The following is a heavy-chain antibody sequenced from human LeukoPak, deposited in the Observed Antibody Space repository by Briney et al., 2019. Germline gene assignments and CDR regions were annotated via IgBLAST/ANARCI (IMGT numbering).Heavy chain of an antibody. CDR1: GFTFSSYS. Sequence: GGSLRLSCAASGFTFSSYSMNWVRQAPGKGLEWVSYISSSFSTVYYADSVKGRFTISRDNAKNSLYLQMNSLRAEDTAVYYCARGDYGDYGFFYYWGQGTLVTVSS. CDR2: ISSSFSTV. J-gene: IGHJ4*02. D-gene: IGHD4-17*01. CDR3: ARGDYGDYGFFYY. V-gene: IGHV3-48*01.